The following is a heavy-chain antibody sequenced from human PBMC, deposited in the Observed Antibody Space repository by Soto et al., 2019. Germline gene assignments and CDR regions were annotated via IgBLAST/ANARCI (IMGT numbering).Heavy chain of an antibody. CDR2: INHSGST. CDR1: GGSFSGYY. V-gene: IGHV4-34*01. Sequence: PSGTLSLTCAVYGGSFSGYYWSWIRQPPGKGLEWIGEINHSGSTNYNPSLKSRVTISVDTSKNQFSLKLSSVTAADTAVYYCASSVGGFGNHRFEPWGQATLFTDPS. D-gene: IGHD2-15*01. J-gene: IGHJ5*02. CDR3: ASSVGGFGNHRFEP.